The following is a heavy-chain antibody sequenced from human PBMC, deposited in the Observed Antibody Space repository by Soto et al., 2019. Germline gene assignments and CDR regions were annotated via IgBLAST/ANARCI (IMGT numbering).Heavy chain of an antibody. D-gene: IGHD6-13*01. CDR3: ANAKSRAAAAGPGCYYYGMDV. Sequence: GGSLRLSCAASGFTFISYAMSWVRQAPGKGLEWVSTISGSGDSTYYADSVKGRFTISRDNSRNTLYLQINSLRAEDTAVYYCANAKSRAAAAGPGCYYYGMDVWGQGTTVTVSS. CDR2: ISGSGDST. CDR1: GFTFISYA. J-gene: IGHJ6*02. V-gene: IGHV3-23*01.